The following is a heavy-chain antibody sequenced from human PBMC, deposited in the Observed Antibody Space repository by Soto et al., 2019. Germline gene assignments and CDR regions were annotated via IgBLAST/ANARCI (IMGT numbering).Heavy chain of an antibody. J-gene: IGHJ3*02. Sequence: GGSLRLSCASSGFTFRSYSMNWVRQAPGKGLEWVSYISSSSSTIYYADSVKGRLTISRDNAKNSLYLQMNSLRAEDTAVDYFARVEAALELRTLPHDAFDIWGQGTMVTVSS. V-gene: IGHV3-48*01. D-gene: IGHD1-7*01. CDR3: ARVEAALELRTLPHDAFDI. CDR1: GFTFRSYS. CDR2: ISSSSSTI.